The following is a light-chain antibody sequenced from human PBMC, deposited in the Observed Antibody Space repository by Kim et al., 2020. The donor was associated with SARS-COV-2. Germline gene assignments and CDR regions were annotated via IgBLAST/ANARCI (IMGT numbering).Light chain of an antibody. CDR1: YNY. CDR2: DVS. V-gene: IGLV2-14*04. Sequence: YNYVAWYQQPPGKAPKLMIYDVSKRPSGVSNRFSGSKSGNTASLTISGLQTEDEADYYCSSYTSSSTWVYGGGTKVTVL. J-gene: IGLJ3*02. CDR3: SSYTSSSTWV.